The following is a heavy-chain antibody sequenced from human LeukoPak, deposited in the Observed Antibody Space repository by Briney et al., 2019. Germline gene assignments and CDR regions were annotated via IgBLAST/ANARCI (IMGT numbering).Heavy chain of an antibody. CDR1: GGSFSGYY. J-gene: IGHJ6*03. Sequence: SETLSLTCAVYGGSFSGYYWSWIRQPPGKGLEWIGEINHSGSTNYNPSLKSRVTISVDTSKNQFSLKLSSVTAADTAVYYCARDRGYSYGYPYYYYYMDVWGKGTTVTVSS. D-gene: IGHD5-18*01. CDR2: INHSGST. CDR3: ARDRGYSYGYPYYYYYMDV. V-gene: IGHV4-34*01.